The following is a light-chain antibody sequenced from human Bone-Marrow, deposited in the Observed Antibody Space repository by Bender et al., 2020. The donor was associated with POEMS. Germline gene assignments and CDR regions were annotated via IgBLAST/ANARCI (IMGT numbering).Light chain of an antibody. CDR3: SSYAGSNDRVV. CDR2: EVS. J-gene: IGLJ2*01. V-gene: IGLV2-14*02. CDR1: RDDVGTYNL. Sequence: QSALTQPASVSGSPGQSITISCAGMRDDVGTYNLVSWYQQHPGNAPKLLIYEVSKRPSGVPDRFSGSKSGNTASLTVSGLQADDEADYYCSSYAGSNDRVVFGGGTKLTVL.